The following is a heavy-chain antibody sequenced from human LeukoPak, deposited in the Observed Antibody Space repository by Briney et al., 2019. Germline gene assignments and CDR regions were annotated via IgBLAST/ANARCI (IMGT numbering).Heavy chain of an antibody. CDR2: IYYSGRT. V-gene: IGHV4-31*03. Sequence: SETLSLTCSVSGASISSTNYYWSWVRQVPGKGLEWIGYIYYSGRTYFNPSLRGRVSMSVDTSKSQFSLNLTSVTAADTAVYYCARVVPVPAEYFRHWGQGTLVTASS. J-gene: IGHJ1*01. CDR1: GASISSTNYY. CDR3: ARVVPVPAEYFRH.